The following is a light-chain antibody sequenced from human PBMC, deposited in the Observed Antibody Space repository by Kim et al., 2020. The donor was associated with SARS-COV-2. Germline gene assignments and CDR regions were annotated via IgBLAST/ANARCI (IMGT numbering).Light chain of an antibody. V-gene: IGKV3-15*01. CDR1: QSVGSN. J-gene: IGKJ1*01. Sequence: VSPGERATLSCRASQSVGSNVAWYQQKPGQAPRLLIYGASTRATDIPARFSGSGSGTEFTLTISSLQSEDLADYFCQQYDDWPPWTFGQGTKVEIK. CDR2: GAS. CDR3: QQYDDWPPWT.